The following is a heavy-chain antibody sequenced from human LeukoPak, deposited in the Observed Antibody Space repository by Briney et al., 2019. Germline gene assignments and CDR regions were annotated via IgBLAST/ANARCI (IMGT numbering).Heavy chain of an antibody. CDR3: AKSIVGAAGDAFDI. J-gene: IGHJ3*02. V-gene: IGHV3-30*18. CDR2: ISFDGSNK. D-gene: IGHD1-26*01. CDR1: GFTFSNYG. Sequence: GGSLKLSCAASGFTFSNYGMHWVRQAPGKGLEWVAVISFDGSNKYYADSVKGRFTISRDNSKNTLYLQMNSLRAEDTAVYYCAKSIVGAAGDAFDIWGQGTMVTVSS.